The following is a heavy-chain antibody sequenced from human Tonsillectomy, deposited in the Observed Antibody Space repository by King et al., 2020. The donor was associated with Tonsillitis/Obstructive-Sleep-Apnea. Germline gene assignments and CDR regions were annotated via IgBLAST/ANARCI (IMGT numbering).Heavy chain of an antibody. V-gene: IGHV4-39*01. Sequence: QLQESGPGLVKPSETLSLTCTVSGGSISNNHYYWAWIRQPPGKGLEWVGIISYSGSTYYNPSLKSRVTISIDTSKNQFSLKLTSVTAADTAVYYCARRKLELPPFEYWGQGTLVTVGS. D-gene: IGHD1-7*01. J-gene: IGHJ4*02. CDR3: ARRKLELPPFEY. CDR2: ISYSGST. CDR1: GGSISNNHYY.